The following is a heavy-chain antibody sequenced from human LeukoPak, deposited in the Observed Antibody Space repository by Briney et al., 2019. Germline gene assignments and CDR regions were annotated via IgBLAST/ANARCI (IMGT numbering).Heavy chain of an antibody. Sequence: PGGSLRLSCAASGFTFSRYQMNWVRQAPGRGLEWVSYISSNGSTIYYADSVTGRFTISRDNAKNSPYLQMDSLRAEDTAAYYCAMRGDYWGQGTLVTVSS. CDR2: ISSNGSTI. V-gene: IGHV3-48*03. J-gene: IGHJ4*02. CDR1: GFTFSRYQ. CDR3: AMRGDY.